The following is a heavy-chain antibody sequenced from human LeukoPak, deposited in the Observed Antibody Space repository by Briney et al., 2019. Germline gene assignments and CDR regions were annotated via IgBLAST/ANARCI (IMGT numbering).Heavy chain of an antibody. Sequence: GGSLRLSCAAFGFTFRSYAMHWVRQAPGKGLEYVSAISSNGGSTYYANSVKGRFTISRDNSKNTLYLQMGSLRAEDMAVYYCARHPDGGYYDYWGQGTLVTVSS. CDR1: GFTFRSYA. CDR2: ISSNGGST. J-gene: IGHJ4*02. CDR3: ARHPDGGYYDY. V-gene: IGHV3-64*01. D-gene: IGHD3-22*01.